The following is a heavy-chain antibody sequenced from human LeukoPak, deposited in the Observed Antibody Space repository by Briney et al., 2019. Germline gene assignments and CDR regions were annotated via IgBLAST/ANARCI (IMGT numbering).Heavy chain of an antibody. Sequence: AGGSLRLSCVASGFIFTGVWMNWVRQAPGKGLEWVSGISDSGGGTYYADSVKGRFTISRDNSKNTLYLQMNSLRAEDTAVYYCAKLPGRAADYWGQGTLVTVSS. CDR1: GFIFTGVW. CDR2: ISDSGGGT. V-gene: IGHV3-23*01. CDR3: AKLPGRAADY. J-gene: IGHJ4*02.